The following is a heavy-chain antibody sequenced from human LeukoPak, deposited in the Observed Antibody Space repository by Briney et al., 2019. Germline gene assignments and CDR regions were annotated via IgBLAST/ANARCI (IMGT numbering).Heavy chain of an antibody. D-gene: IGHD6-13*01. V-gene: IGHV4-59*01. Sequence: PSETLSLTCTVSGGSISSYYWSWIRQPPGKGLEWIGYIYYSGSTNYNPSLKSRVTISVDTSKNQFSLKLSFVTAADTAVYYCAARGAAAGKSDYWGQGTLVTVSS. J-gene: IGHJ4*02. CDR3: AARGAAAGKSDY. CDR2: IYYSGST. CDR1: GGSISSYY.